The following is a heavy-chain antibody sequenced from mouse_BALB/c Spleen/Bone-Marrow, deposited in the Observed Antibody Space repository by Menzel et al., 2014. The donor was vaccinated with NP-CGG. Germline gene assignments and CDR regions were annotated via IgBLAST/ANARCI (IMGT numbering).Heavy chain of an antibody. D-gene: IGHD4-1*01. CDR1: GYTFSSYW. J-gene: IGHJ2*01. V-gene: IGHV1S81*02. Sequence: VKLVESGAELMKPGASMKISCKATGYTFSSYWIEWVKQRPGQGLEWIGEINPSNGGTNFNEKFKSRATLTVDKSSSTAYMQLSSLTSEDSAVYYCTRGRTWDFDYWGQGTTLTVSS. CDR2: INPSNGGT. CDR3: TRGRTWDFDY.